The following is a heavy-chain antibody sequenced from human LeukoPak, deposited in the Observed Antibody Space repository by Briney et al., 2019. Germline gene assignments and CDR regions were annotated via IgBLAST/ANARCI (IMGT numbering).Heavy chain of an antibody. D-gene: IGHD5-18*01. CDR2: INPNSGGT. CDR3: ARDRGYSYGDNFDY. V-gene: IGHV1-2*02. CDR1: GYTFTGYY. Sequence: VASVKVSCKASGYTFTGYYMHWVRQAPGQGLEWMGLINPNSGGTNYAQKFQGRVTMTRETSISTAYMALSRLRSDDTAVYYCARDRGYSYGDNFDYWRQGTLVTVSS. J-gene: IGHJ4*02.